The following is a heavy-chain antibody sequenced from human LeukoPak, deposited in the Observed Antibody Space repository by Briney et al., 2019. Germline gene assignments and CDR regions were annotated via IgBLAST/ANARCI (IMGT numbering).Heavy chain of an antibody. D-gene: IGHD6-6*01. CDR2: IIPIFGTA. V-gene: IGHV1-69*13. CDR1: GGTFSSYA. Sequence: SVKVSCKASGGTFSSYAISWVRQAPGQGLEWMGGIIPIFGTANYAQKFQGRVTITADESTSTAYMELSSLRSEDTAVYYCASFGIAAHYFDYWGQGTLVAVSS. CDR3: ASFGIAAHYFDY. J-gene: IGHJ4*02.